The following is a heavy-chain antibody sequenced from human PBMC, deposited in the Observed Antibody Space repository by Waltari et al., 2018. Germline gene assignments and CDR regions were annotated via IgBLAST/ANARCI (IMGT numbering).Heavy chain of an antibody. J-gene: IGHJ6*02. V-gene: IGHV3-21*01. D-gene: IGHD3-10*01. CDR3: ARGPVRGVIYYGMDV. CDR1: GFTFSSYS. CDR2: ISSSSSYI. Sequence: EVQLVESGGGLVKPGGSMRLSCAASGFTFSSYSMNWVRQAPGKGLEWVSSISSSSSYIHYADSVKGRFTISRDNAKNSLYLQMNSLRAEDTAVYYCARGPVRGVIYYGMDVWGQGTTVTVSS.